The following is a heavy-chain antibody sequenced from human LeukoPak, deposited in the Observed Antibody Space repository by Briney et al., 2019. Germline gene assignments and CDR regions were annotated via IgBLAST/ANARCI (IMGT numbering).Heavy chain of an antibody. V-gene: IGHV4-4*07. J-gene: IGHJ5*02. CDR2: IYASGST. Sequence: SETLSLTCTVSGGSISSSHWSWIRQPAGKGLEWIGHIYASGSTNYNPPLKSRVTMSVDTSKNQLSLNLTSVTAADTAVYYCARVSDPRYSFFDPWGQGTLVTVSS. CDR3: ARVSDPRYSFFDP. D-gene: IGHD5-18*01. CDR1: GGSISSSH.